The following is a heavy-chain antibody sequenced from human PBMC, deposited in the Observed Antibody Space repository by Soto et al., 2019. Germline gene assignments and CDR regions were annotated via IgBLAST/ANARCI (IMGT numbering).Heavy chain of an antibody. CDR3: ARDRDDYGSGNYYNRIDF. Sequence: QVQLVQSGAEVKKPGSSVKVSCKASGGIFSTYAISWLRQAPGQGLEWMGGIIPLFGTPNYAQRFQGRVTNTADESTSTAHMELSRLRSEDTDVYYCARDRDDYGSGNYYNRIDFWGQGTLVTVSS. CDR1: GGIFSTYA. CDR2: IIPLFGTP. D-gene: IGHD3-10*01. V-gene: IGHV1-69*01. J-gene: IGHJ4*02.